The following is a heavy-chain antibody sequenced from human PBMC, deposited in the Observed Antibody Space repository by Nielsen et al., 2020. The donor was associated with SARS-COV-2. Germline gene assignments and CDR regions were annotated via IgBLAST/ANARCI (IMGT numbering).Heavy chain of an antibody. J-gene: IGHJ6*02. V-gene: IGHV1-8*01. CDR3: ARGKGGGRTFGWYYDFWSGYSLPETETYYYYYGMDV. CDR2: TNPNSGNT. Sequence: WVRQAPGQGLEWMGWTNPNSGNTGYAQKFQGRVTMTRNTSISTAYMELSSLRSEDTAVYYCARGKGGGRTFGWYYDFWSGYSLPETETYYYYYGMDVWGQGTTVTVSS. D-gene: IGHD3-3*01.